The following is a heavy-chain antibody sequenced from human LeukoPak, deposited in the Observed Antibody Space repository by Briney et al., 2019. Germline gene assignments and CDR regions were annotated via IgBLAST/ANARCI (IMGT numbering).Heavy chain of an antibody. J-gene: IGHJ5*02. CDR2: IIPIFGTA. D-gene: IGHD3-10*01. CDR3: ASTSGSWFDP. Sequence: SVEVSCQASGGTFSSYAISWVRPAPGQGLEWMGGIIPIFGTANYAQKFQGRVTITADESTSTAYMELSSLRSEDTAVYYCASTSGSWFDPWGQGTLVTVSS. V-gene: IGHV1-69*01. CDR1: GGTFSSYA.